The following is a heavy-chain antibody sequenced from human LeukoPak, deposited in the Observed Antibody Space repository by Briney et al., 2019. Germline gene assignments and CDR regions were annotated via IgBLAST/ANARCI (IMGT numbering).Heavy chain of an antibody. J-gene: IGHJ4*02. CDR1: GGSFSGYY. Sequence: TASETLSLTCAVYGGSFSGYYWSWIRRPPGKGLEWIGEINHSGSTNYNPSLKSRVTISVDTSKNQFSLKLSSVTAADTAVYYCARGFTISGYYPYYFDYWGQGTLVTVSS. D-gene: IGHD3-22*01. V-gene: IGHV4-34*01. CDR3: ARGFTISGYYPYYFDY. CDR2: INHSGST.